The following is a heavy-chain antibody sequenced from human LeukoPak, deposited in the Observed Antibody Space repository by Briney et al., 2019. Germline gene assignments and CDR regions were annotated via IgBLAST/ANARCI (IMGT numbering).Heavy chain of an antibody. Sequence: TGGSLRLSCAASGFTFSTYWMHWVRQAPGKGLVWVSQINREGSSTSYADSVKGRFTISRDSAKNTLYLQMNSLRDEDTAVYYCARGYNNYDNNWFDPWGQGTLVTVSS. D-gene: IGHD4-11*01. CDR1: GFTFSTYW. J-gene: IGHJ5*02. CDR3: ARGYNNYDNNWFDP. CDR2: INREGSST. V-gene: IGHV3-74*01.